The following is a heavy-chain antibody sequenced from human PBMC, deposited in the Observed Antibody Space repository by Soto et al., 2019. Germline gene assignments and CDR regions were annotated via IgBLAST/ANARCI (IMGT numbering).Heavy chain of an antibody. CDR3: ARDATGVSGPDY. CDR1: GFTLSRYW. Sequence: EVQLVESGGGLVQPGGSLRLSCAASGFTLSRYWMSWVRQAPGKGLEWVANIKQDGSEKYYVDSVKGRFTLSRDNAKNSVYLQMDSLRAEDTAVYYCARDATGVSGPDYWGQGTLVTVSS. D-gene: IGHD6-19*01. V-gene: IGHV3-7*05. J-gene: IGHJ4*02. CDR2: IKQDGSEK.